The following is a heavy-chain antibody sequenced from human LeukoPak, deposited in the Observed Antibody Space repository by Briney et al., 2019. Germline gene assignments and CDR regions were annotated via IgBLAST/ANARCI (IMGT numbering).Heavy chain of an antibody. CDR3: ARTYYGSGSLYYYYYYMDV. CDR2: IYYSGSI. J-gene: IGHJ6*03. V-gene: IGHV4-59*01. Sequence: SETLSLTCTVSGGSISSYYWSWIRQPPGKGLEWIGYIYYSGSINYNPSLKSRLTISVDTSKNQFSLKLSSVTAADTAVYYCARTYYGSGSLYYYYYYMDVWGKGTRVTVSS. D-gene: IGHD3-10*01. CDR1: GGSISSYY.